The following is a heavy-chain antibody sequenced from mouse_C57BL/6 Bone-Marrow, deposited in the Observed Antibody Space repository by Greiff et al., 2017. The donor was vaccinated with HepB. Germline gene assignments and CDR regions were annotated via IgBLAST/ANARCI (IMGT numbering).Heavy chain of an antibody. J-gene: IGHJ1*03. CDR2: ILPGSGST. D-gene: IGHD1-1*01. CDR3: ARSRGYITTVVPYWYFDV. CDR1: GYKFTGYW. V-gene: IGHV1-9*01. Sequence: VKVVESGAELMKPGASVKLSCKATGYKFTGYWIEWVKQRPGHGLEWIGEILPGSGSTNYNEKFKGKATFTADTSSNTAYMQLSSLTTEDSAIYYCARSRGYITTVVPYWYFDVWGTGTTVTVSS.